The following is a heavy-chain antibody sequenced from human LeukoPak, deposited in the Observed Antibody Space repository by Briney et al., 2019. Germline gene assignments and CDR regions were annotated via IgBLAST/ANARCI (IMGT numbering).Heavy chain of an antibody. J-gene: IGHJ4*02. V-gene: IGHV3-21*04. CDR3: ARVYLKGFDY. CDR1: GFTFSTYS. Sequence: PGGSLRLSCSASGFTFSTYSMNWVRQAPGKGLEWVSSISSSSRYIYYADSVKGRFTISRDNAKNSLYLQMNSLRAEDTAVYYCARVYLKGFDYWGQGTLVTVSS. CDR2: ISSSSRYI. D-gene: IGHD2-2*01.